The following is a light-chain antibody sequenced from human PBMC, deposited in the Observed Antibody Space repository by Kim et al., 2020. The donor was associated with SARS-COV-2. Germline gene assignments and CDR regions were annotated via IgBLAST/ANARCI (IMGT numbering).Light chain of an antibody. CDR1: GSDVGAYDY. V-gene: IGLV2-8*01. J-gene: IGLJ1*01. CDR3: SSYAGDGNGI. CDR2: IVS. Sequence: GQAIPLSCPGTGSDVGAYDYVAWYQRQPGGVPRFLIHIVSRRPTAVPDRFSGTKAGNTASLTVCGLQPEDEADYYCSSYAGDGNGIFGTGTKVTVL.